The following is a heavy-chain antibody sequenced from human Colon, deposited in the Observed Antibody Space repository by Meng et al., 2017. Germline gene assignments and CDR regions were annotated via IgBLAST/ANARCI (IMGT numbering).Heavy chain of an antibody. CDR1: GGSLSNSNW. V-gene: IGHV4-4*02. D-gene: IGHD5-18*01. CDR2: IYHSGNT. CDR3: ASRGFSYGYVSF. Sequence: QVPLQEPGPGLLKPSGTLPLTCAFSGGSLSNSNWWSWVRQSTGKGLEWIGEIYHSGNTNYNPSLKSRVTISVDKSKNQFSLKVSSVTAADTAVYYCASRGFSYGYVSFWGQGTLVTVSS. J-gene: IGHJ4*02.